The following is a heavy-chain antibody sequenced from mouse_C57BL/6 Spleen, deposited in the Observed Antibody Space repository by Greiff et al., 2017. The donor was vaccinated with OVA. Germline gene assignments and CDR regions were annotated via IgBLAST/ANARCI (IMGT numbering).Heavy chain of an antibody. CDR1: GYTFTSYW. V-gene: IGHV1-55*01. CDR2: IYPGSGST. J-gene: IGHJ3*01. Sequence: QVQLQQPGAELVKPGASVKMSCKASGYTFTSYWITWVKQRPGQGLEWIGDIYPGSGSTNYTEKFKSTATLTVDTSSSTAYMQLSSLTSEDSAVYYCGRGASITTGFADWGKGTLVTVSA. CDR3: GRGASITTGFAD. D-gene: IGHD1-1*01.